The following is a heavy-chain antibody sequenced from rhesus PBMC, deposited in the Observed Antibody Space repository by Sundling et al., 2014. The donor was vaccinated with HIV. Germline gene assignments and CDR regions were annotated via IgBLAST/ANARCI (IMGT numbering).Heavy chain of an antibody. CDR3: AVVGYSPLGFGY. V-gene: IGHV4-106*01. Sequence: QVQLQESGPGLVKPSETLDLTCAVSGGSISESRYWNWIRQAPGKGLEWIGYIYGSGGRTYYNPSLRSRVAISTDTSKNQFSLKLNSVTAADTAVYYCAVVGYSPLGFGYWGQGVLVTVSS. CDR2: IYGSGGRT. J-gene: IGHJ4*01. CDR1: GGSISESRY. D-gene: IGHD1-44*01.